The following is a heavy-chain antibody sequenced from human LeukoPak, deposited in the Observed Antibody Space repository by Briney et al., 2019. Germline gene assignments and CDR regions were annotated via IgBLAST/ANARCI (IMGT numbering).Heavy chain of an antibody. CDR1: GGSISSGDYY. CDR2: IYYSGST. Sequence: SETLSLTCTVSGGSISSGDYYWSWIRQPPGKGLEWIGYIYYSGSTYYNPSLKSRVTISVDTSKNQFSLKLSSVTPEDTAVYSGARDGVVVTALGREMSPDYWGQGTLVTVSS. D-gene: IGHD2-21*02. V-gene: IGHV4-30-4*01. J-gene: IGHJ4*02. CDR3: ARDGVVVTALGREMSPDY.